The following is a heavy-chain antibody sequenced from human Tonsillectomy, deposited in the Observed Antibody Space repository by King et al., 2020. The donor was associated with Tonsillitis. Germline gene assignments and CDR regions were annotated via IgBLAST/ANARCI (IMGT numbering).Heavy chain of an antibody. V-gene: IGHV6-1*01. CDR2: TYFRSKWYN. Sequence: VQLQQSGPGLVKPSQTVSLTCAISGDSVSSNSAAWNWIRQSPSRGLEWLGRTYFRSKWYNDYAVSVKSRITINPDTSENQFSLQVKSVTPEDTAVYYCARETSRAVDRRYSYYGMDVWGQGTTVTVS. J-gene: IGHJ6*02. CDR1: GDSVSSNSAA. D-gene: IGHD6-19*01. CDR3: ARETSRAVDRRYSYYGMDV.